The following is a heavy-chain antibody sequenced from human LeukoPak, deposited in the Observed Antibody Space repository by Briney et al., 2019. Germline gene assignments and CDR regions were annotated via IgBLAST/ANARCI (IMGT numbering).Heavy chain of an antibody. CDR2: INPNSGGT. CDR3: ARVQGGYDYNYFDY. V-gene: IGHV1-2*02. CDR1: GGTFSTYA. D-gene: IGHD5-12*01. J-gene: IGHJ4*02. Sequence: ASVNVSCKASGGTFSTYAINWVRQAPGQGLEWMGWINPNSGGTNYAQKFQGRVTMTRDTSISTAYMELSRLRSDDTAVYYCARVQGGYDYNYFDYWGQGTLVTVSS.